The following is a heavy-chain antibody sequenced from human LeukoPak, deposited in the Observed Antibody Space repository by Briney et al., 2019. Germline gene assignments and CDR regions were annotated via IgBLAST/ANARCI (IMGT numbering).Heavy chain of an antibody. CDR2: IIPIFGTA. Sequence: SVKVSCKASGGTFSSYAISWVRQAPGQGLEWMGGIIPIFGTANYAQKFQGRVTITADESTSTAYMELRSLRSDDTAVYYCARDSAVTTFPGDYWGQGTLVTVSS. D-gene: IGHD4-17*01. V-gene: IGHV1-69*01. CDR1: GGTFSSYA. J-gene: IGHJ4*02. CDR3: ARDSAVTTFPGDY.